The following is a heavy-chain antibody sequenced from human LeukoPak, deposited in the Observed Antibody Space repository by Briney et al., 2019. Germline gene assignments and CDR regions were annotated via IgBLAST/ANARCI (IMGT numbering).Heavy chain of an antibody. V-gene: IGHV1-69*01. D-gene: IGHD1-26*01. CDR3: HNSGSYPRYYYYGMDV. Sequence: SVKVSCKASGGTFSSYAISWVRQAPGQGLEWMGGIIPIFGTANYAQKFQGRVTITADESTSTAYMELSSLRSEDTAVYYCHNSGSYPRYYYYGMDVWGQGTTVTVSS. CDR1: GGTFSSYA. J-gene: IGHJ6*02. CDR2: IIPIFGTA.